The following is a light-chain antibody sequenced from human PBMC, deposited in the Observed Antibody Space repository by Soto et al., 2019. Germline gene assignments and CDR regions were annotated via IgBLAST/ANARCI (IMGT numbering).Light chain of an antibody. CDR3: QQYYSTPYT. CDR2: WAS. CDR1: QSVFLRSNNKNY. J-gene: IGKJ2*01. Sequence: DIVMTQSPDSLPVSLGERATINCKSSQSVFLRSNNKNYLAWYQQKPGQPPKVVIFWASTRKSGVPDRFSGSGSGTDFTLTISSLQAEDVAVYYCQQYYSTPYTFGQGTKLEIK. V-gene: IGKV4-1*01.